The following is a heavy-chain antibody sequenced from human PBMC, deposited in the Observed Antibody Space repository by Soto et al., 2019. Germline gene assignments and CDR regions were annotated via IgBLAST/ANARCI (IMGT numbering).Heavy chain of an antibody. J-gene: IGHJ3*02. D-gene: IGHD2-15*01. CDR1: GFTFSSYD. Sequence: GGSLRLSCAASGFTFSSYDMHWVRQAPGKGLEWVSAIGTAGGTYYPGYVKGRFTISRENAKNDLYLQMNSLTAGDTAVYYCARGDCRGGSCYPDDAFDIWGQGTMVTVSS. CDR2: IGTAGGT. V-gene: IGHV3-13*01. CDR3: ARGDCRGGSCYPDDAFDI.